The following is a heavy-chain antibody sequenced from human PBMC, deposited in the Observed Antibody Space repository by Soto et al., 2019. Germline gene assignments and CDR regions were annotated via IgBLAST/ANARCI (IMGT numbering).Heavy chain of an antibody. CDR1: GYNFATHW. V-gene: IGHV5-51*01. J-gene: IGHJ6*02. D-gene: IGHD5-12*01. CDR3: ATPGGFGMDV. Sequence: PGESLKISCQGSGYNFATHWIGWVRHKAGKGLEWMGIIFPGDAETRYSPSFQGHITISADKSISTAYLLWSSLKASDTGMYYCATPGGFGMDVWGQGTTVTVSS. CDR2: IFPGDAET.